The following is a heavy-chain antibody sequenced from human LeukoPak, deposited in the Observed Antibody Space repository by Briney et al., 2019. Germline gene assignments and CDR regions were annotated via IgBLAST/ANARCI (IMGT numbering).Heavy chain of an antibody. D-gene: IGHD3-10*01. CDR3: AREYGSGSFPFDP. CDR1: GFTVSSNY. J-gene: IGHJ5*02. CDR2: IYSGGST. V-gene: IGHV3-53*01. Sequence: GGSLRLSCAASGFTVSSNYMSWVRQAPGKGLEWVSVIYSGGSTYYADSVKGRFTISRDNSKNTLYLQMNSLRAEDTAVYYCAREYGSGSFPFDPWGQGTLVTVSS.